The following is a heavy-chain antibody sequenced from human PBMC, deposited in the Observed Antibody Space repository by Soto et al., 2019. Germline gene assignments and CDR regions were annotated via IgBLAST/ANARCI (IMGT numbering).Heavy chain of an antibody. CDR1: SGSISSGNW. CDR3: ARAQRRITMVRNWDYYYYMDV. Sequence: SETLSLTCPVSSGSISSGNWWSWVRQPPGKGLEWIGEIYHSGSTNYNPSLKSRVTISVDKSKNQFSLKLSSVTAADTAVYYCARAQRRITMVRNWDYYYYMDVWGKGTTVTVSS. J-gene: IGHJ6*03. CDR2: IYHSGST. D-gene: IGHD3-10*01. V-gene: IGHV4-4*02.